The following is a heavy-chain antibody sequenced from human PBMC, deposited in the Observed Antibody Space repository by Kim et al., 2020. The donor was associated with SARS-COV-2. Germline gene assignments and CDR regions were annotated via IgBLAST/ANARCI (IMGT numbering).Heavy chain of an antibody. J-gene: IGHJ2*01. Sequence: GGSLRLSCAASGFTFSNAWMSWVRQAPGKGLEWVGRIKSKTDGGTTDYAAPVKGRFTISRDDSKNTLYLQMNSLKTEDTAVYYCSSLQLPLGEYFDLWGRGTLVTVSS. CDR3: SSLQLPLGEYFDL. CDR2: IKSKTDGGTT. D-gene: IGHD2-15*01. V-gene: IGHV3-15*01. CDR1: GFTFSNAW.